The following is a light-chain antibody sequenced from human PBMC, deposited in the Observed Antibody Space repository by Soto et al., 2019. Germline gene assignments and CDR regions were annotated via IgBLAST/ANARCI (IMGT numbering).Light chain of an antibody. V-gene: IGLV1-44*01. CDR3: AAWDDSLNGVV. Sequence: QAVVAQPPSASGTPGQRVTISCSGSSSNIGRNTVNWYQQLPGTAPKLLIYSNNHRPSGVPDRFSGSKSGTSASLAISGLQSEDEADYYCAAWDDSLNGVVFGGGTKLTVL. CDR2: SNN. J-gene: IGLJ3*02. CDR1: SSNIGRNT.